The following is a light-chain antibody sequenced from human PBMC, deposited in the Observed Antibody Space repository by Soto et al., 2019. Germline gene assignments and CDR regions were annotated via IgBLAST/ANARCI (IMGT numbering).Light chain of an antibody. CDR2: DAS. V-gene: IGKV1-5*01. Sequence: DVQMTQSPSTLSASVGDRVTITCRASQSISNWLAWYQHKPGKAPKLLIYDASSLESGVPSRFSGSGSGTEFTLTISSLEPDDFATYHCQQYNSYSVPSFGQGTKVDIK. J-gene: IGKJ1*01. CDR1: QSISNW. CDR3: QQYNSYSVPS.